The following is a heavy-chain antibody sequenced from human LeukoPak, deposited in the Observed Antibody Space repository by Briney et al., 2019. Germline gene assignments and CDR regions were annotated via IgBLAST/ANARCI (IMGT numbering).Heavy chain of an antibody. V-gene: IGHV3-9*01. CDR1: GFIFDDYA. J-gene: IGHJ3*02. CDR2: ISWNSGSI. CDR3: AKPRGYCSGGTCPVGGAFDI. D-gene: IGHD2-15*01. Sequence: PGRSLRLSCAASGFIFDDYAMHWVRQAPGKGLEWVSGISWNSGSIGYADSVKGRFTISRDNAKNSLYLQMNSLRAEDTAFYYCAKPRGYCSGGTCPVGGAFDIWGQGTMVTVSS.